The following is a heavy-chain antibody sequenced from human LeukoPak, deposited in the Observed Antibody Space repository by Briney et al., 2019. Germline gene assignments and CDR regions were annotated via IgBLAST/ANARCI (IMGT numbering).Heavy chain of an antibody. CDR3: ARVPLY. J-gene: IGHJ4*02. V-gene: IGHV4-39*07. CDR1: GASISNSFYF. Sequence: PSETLSLTCTVSGASISNSFYFWGWIRQPPGQGLEWIGSVYYNGTTYNNPSLKSRVSISVDTSKHQFSLKLSSVTAADTAVYYCARVPLYWGQGILVTVSS. CDR2: VYYNGTT.